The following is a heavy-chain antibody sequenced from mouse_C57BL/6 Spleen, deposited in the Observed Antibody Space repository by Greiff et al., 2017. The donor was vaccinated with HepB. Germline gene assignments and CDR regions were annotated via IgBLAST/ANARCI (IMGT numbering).Heavy chain of an antibody. J-gene: IGHJ2*01. V-gene: IGHV1-42*01. D-gene: IGHD2-1*01. CDR1: GYSFTGYY. Sequence: VQLQQSGPELVKPGASVKISCKASGYSFTGYYMNWVKQSPEKSLEWIGEINPSTGGTTYNQKFKAKATLTVDKSSSTAYMPLKSLTSEDSAVYYCARKGLYYGNYDYWGQGTTLTVSS. CDR2: INPSTGGT. CDR3: ARKGLYYGNYDY.